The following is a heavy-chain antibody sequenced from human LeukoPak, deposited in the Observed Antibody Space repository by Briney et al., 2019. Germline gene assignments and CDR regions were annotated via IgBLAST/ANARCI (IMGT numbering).Heavy chain of an antibody. V-gene: IGHV3-9*01. CDR1: GFTFDRSA. D-gene: IGHD3-22*01. Sequence: GGSLRLSCAASGFTFDRSAMNWVRQAPGKGLEWVSGISWNSGSIGYADSVKGRFTISRDNAKNSLYLQMNSLRAEDTALYYCAKGGLGVITISWFDPWGQGTLVTVSS. CDR3: AKGGLGVITISWFDP. J-gene: IGHJ5*02. CDR2: ISWNSGSI.